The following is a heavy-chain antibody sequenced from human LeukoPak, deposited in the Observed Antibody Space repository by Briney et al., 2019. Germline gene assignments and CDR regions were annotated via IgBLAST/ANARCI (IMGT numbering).Heavy chain of an antibody. Sequence: SQTLSLTCTVSGGSISSGSYYWSWIRQPAGKGLEWIGRIYTSGSTNYNPSLKSRVTISVDTSKNQFSLKLSSVTAADTAVYYCARARDGYNYYFDYWGQGTLVIVSS. CDR3: ARARDGYNYYFDY. J-gene: IGHJ4*02. CDR1: GGSISSGSYY. V-gene: IGHV4-61*02. CDR2: IYTSGST. D-gene: IGHD5-24*01.